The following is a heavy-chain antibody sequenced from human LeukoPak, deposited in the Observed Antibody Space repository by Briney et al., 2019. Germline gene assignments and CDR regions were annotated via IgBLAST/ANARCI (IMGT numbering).Heavy chain of an antibody. J-gene: IGHJ3*01. CDR2: IGGNGGLT. V-gene: IGHV3-43*01. CDR3: VKVITGWNTFAFDL. Sequence: GGSLRLFCVASGFTFEDYTMLWVRQAPGKGLEWVSLIGGNGGLTFYGDSVEGRFTISRDNGRDSVYLQMNSLRTEDTALYYCVKVITGWNTFAFDLWGPGTRVTVS. CDR1: GFTFEDYT. D-gene: IGHD1/OR15-1a*01.